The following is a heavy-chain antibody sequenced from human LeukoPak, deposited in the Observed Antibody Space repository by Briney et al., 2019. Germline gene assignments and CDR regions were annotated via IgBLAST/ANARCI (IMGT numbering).Heavy chain of an antibody. CDR1: GFTFSSYA. CDR2: ISGSGDST. V-gene: IGHV3-23*01. J-gene: IGHJ4*02. D-gene: IGHD2-15*01. CDR3: AKDRQGYCSGGSCYPSRPLDY. Sequence: GGSLRLSCAASGFTFSSYAMSWVRQAPGKGLERVSGISGSGDSTYYADSVKGRFTISRDNSKNTLYLQMNSLRAEDTAVYYCAKDRQGYCSGGSCYPSRPLDYWDQGTLVTVSS.